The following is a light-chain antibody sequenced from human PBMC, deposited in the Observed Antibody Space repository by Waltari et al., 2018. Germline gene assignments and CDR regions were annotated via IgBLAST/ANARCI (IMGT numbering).Light chain of an antibody. CDR1: QSVLYSSNNKND. Sequence: DIVMTQSPDSLAVSLGERATINCKSSQSVLYSSNNKNDLAWYQQRPRQPPKLPIYWASTRESGVPDRFSGSGSGTDFTLTISSLQAEDVAVYYCQQYYSTPWTFGQGTKVEIK. CDR2: WAS. V-gene: IGKV4-1*01. CDR3: QQYYSTPWT. J-gene: IGKJ1*01.